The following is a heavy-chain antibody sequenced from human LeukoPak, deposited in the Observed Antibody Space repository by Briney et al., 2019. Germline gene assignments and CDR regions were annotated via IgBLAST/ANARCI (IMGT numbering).Heavy chain of an antibody. Sequence: PSQTLFLTCTVSGGSISSYYWSWIRQPPGKGLEWIGYIYYSGSTNYNPSLKSRVTISVDTSKNQFSLKLSSVTAADTAVYYCARAYSSSWYEDAFDIWGQGTMVTVSS. J-gene: IGHJ3*02. CDR1: GGSISSYY. D-gene: IGHD6-13*01. CDR3: ARAYSSSWYEDAFDI. V-gene: IGHV4-59*01. CDR2: IYYSGST.